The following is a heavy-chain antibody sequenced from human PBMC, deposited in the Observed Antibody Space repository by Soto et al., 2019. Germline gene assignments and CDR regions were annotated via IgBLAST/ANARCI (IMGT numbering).Heavy chain of an antibody. Sequence: GGSLRLSCAASGFTFRNYAMHWVRQAPGKGLEWVAVISYDGSNKYYADSVKGRFTISRDNSKNTLYLQMNSLRAEDTAVYYGAKDLCSSSNCYYNYGIDVWGQRTTVPVSS. CDR2: ISYDGSNK. V-gene: IGHV3-30*18. D-gene: IGHD2-2*01. J-gene: IGHJ6*02. CDR3: AKDLCSSSNCYYNYGIDV. CDR1: GFTFRNYA.